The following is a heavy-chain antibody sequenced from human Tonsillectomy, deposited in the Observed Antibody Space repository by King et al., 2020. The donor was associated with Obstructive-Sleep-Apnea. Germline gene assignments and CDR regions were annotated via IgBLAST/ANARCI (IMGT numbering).Heavy chain of an antibody. CDR2: IYHSGNT. Sequence: QLQESGPGLVKPSGTLSLTCAVSGGSISTTNWWNWVRQSPGKGLEWIGQIYHSGNTNYNPSLKSRVTISVDKSKSQFSLKLSSVTAADTAVYYCARINGYYGLDVWGQGTTVTVSS. CDR3: ARINGYYGLDV. V-gene: IGHV4-4*02. CDR1: GGSISTTNW. J-gene: IGHJ6*02. D-gene: IGHD2-15*01.